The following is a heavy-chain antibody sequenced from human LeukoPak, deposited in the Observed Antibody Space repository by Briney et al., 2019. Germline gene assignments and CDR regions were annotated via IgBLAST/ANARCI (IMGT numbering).Heavy chain of an antibody. D-gene: IGHD3-22*01. V-gene: IGHV4-59*01. CDR3: ARGGRITMITY. CDR2: IYYSGSTNSSGST. Sequence: SEALSLTCTVSGGSISSYYWNWIRQPPGKGLEWIGYIYYSGSTNSSGSTNYNPSLKSRATILVDTSKNQFSLKLTSVTAADTAVYYCARGGRITMITYWGQGTLVTVSS. J-gene: IGHJ4*02. CDR1: GGSISSYY.